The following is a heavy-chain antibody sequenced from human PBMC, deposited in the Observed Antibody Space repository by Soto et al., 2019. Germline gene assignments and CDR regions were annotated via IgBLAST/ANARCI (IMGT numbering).Heavy chain of an antibody. Sequence: PGGSLRLSCAASGFTFSSYAMSWVRQAPGKGLEWVSAISGSGGSTYYADSVKGRFTISRDNSKNTLYLQMNSLRAEDMAVYYCAKYGCSGGSCYTNWFDPWGQGTLVTVSS. D-gene: IGHD2-15*01. J-gene: IGHJ5*02. V-gene: IGHV3-23*01. CDR1: GFTFSSYA. CDR2: ISGSGGST. CDR3: AKYGCSGGSCYTNWFDP.